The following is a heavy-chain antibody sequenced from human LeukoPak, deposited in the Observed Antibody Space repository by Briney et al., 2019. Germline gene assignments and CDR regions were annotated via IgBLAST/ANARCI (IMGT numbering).Heavy chain of an antibody. CDR2: ISWNSGSI. CDR3: AKDPGGSYFQYFQH. J-gene: IGHJ1*01. D-gene: IGHD1-26*01. CDR1: GFTFDDYA. Sequence: PGGSLRLSCAASGFTFDDYAMHWVRQAPGKGLEWVSGISWNSGSIGYADSVKGRFTISRDNAKNSLSLQMNSLRAEDTALYYCAKDPGGSYFQYFQHWGQGTLVTVSS. V-gene: IGHV3-9*01.